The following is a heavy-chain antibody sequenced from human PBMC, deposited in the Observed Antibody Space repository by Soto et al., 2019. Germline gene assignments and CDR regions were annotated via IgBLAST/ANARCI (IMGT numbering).Heavy chain of an antibody. CDR3: TTGGVTMVRGVPYGMDV. J-gene: IGHJ6*02. CDR1: GFTFSNAW. Sequence: EVQLVESGGGLVKPGGSLRLSCAASGFTFSNAWMSWVRQAPGKGLEWVGRIKSKTDGGTTDYAAPVKGRFTISRDDSKNTLYLQMNSLKTEDTAVYYCTTGGVTMVRGVPYGMDVWGQGTPVTVSS. CDR2: IKSKTDGGTT. D-gene: IGHD3-10*01. V-gene: IGHV3-15*01.